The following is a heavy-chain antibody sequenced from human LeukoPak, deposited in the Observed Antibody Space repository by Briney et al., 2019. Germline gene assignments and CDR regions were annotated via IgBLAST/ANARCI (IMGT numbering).Heavy chain of an antibody. D-gene: IGHD6-13*01. J-gene: IGHJ4*02. Sequence: GGSLRLSCAASGFTFDDYAMHWVRQAPGKGLEWVSLITWDGGSTYYADSVKGRFTTSRDNSKSSLYLQMNSLRLEDTALYYCIKGAKWSTWYYHLDYWGQGTLVTVSS. CDR3: IKGAKWSTWYYHLDY. CDR1: GFTFDDYA. V-gene: IGHV3-43D*03. CDR2: ITWDGGST.